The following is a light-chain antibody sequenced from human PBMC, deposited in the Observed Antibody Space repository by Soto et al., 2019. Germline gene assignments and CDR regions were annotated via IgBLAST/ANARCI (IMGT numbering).Light chain of an antibody. CDR2: GAS. V-gene: IGKV3-15*01. Sequence: EIVLTQSPGTLSLCPGERASLSCRASQSVSSNLAWYQQKPGQAPRLLIYGASTRATGIPARFSGSGSGTEFTLTISSLQSEDFAIYYCQQYHNWLGRITFGRGTRLEIK. CDR3: QQYHNWLGRIT. CDR1: QSVSSN. J-gene: IGKJ5*01.